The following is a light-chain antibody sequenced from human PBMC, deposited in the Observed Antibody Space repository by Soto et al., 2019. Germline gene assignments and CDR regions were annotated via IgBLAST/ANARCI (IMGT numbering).Light chain of an antibody. J-gene: IGLJ1*01. CDR3: SSYTSTNTPYV. CDR2: EVT. CDR1: QRGVGAYYF. V-gene: IGLV2-14*01. Sequence: VPTPPVLLSWVPGQLITLSRTGSQRGVGAYYFVSWYQHRPGKAPKLILYEVTTRPSGISSRFSGSKSGNTASLTISGLQADDEAYYYCSSYTSTNTPYVFGTGTKVTVL.